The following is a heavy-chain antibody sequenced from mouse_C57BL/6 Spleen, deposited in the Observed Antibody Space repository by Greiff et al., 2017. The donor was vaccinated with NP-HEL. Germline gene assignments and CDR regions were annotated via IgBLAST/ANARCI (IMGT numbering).Heavy chain of an antibody. CDR3: ARGGLLRDWYFDV. J-gene: IGHJ1*03. CDR2: IDPSDSYT. Sequence: QVQLQQPGAELVRPGTSVKLSCKASGYTFTSYWMHWVKQRPGQGLEWIGVIDPSDSYTNYNQKFKGKATLTVDTSSSPAYMQLSSLTSEDSAVYYCARGGLLRDWYFDVWGTGTTVTVSS. V-gene: IGHV1-59*01. D-gene: IGHD1-1*01. CDR1: GYTFTSYW.